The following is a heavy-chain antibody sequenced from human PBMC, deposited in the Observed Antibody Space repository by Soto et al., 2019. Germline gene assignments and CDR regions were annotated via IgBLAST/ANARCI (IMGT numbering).Heavy chain of an antibody. Sequence: EVQLVESGGGLVQPGGSLRLSCVDSGFTFSSYWMSWVRQAPVKGLEWVGNIKQDGSEENYVDSVKGRFTISRDNAKTSMSLQMNSLRAEDTAVYYCASIAASGRGGDVWGQGTTVVVSS. CDR3: ASIAASGRGGDV. J-gene: IGHJ6*02. CDR2: IKQDGSEE. D-gene: IGHD6-13*01. CDR1: GFTFSSYW. V-gene: IGHV3-7*01.